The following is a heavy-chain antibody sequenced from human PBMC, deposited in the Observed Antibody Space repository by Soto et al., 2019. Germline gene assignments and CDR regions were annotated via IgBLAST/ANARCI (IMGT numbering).Heavy chain of an antibody. CDR1: GGSISSSSYY. J-gene: IGHJ6*03. V-gene: IGHV4-39*01. Sequence: SETLSLTXTVSGGSISSSSYYWGWMRQPPGKGLEWIGNLYYSGSTNYNPSLKSRVTISVDTSKNQFSLKLSSVTAADTAVYYCARHGSWDYELYYYYYYMDVWGKGTTVTVSS. D-gene: IGHD1-7*01. CDR3: ARHGSWDYELYYYYYYMDV. CDR2: LYYSGST.